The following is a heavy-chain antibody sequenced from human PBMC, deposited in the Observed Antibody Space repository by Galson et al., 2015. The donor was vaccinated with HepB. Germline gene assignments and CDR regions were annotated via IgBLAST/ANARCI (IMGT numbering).Heavy chain of an antibody. CDR3: ARHRSTIFGVTSPFEH. CDR2: IYYSGST. V-gene: IGHV4-39*01. CDR1: GDSIRSSSDY. J-gene: IGHJ4*02. D-gene: IGHD3-3*01. Sequence: ETLSLTCSISGDSIRSSSDYWGWIRQPPGKGLEWIASIYYSGSTYYNPSLKSRITTSVVTSKNQFSLILRSVTAADTAVYYCARHRSTIFGVTSPFEHWGQGTLVTVAS.